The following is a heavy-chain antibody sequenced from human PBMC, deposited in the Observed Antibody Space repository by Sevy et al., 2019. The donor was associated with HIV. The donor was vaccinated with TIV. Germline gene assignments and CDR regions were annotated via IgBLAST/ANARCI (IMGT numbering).Heavy chain of an antibody. D-gene: IGHD2-8*02. V-gene: IGHV1-46*01. CDR3: ARTLVSGGTIDY. CDR1: GYAFTGYS. Sequence: ASVKVSYKTSGYAFTGYSIHWVRQAPGQGLEWMGIVAPSDGSTHYAQKFQGRVIMSTDTSTTTVYMELTSLRSEDTAVYSCARTLVSGGTIDYWDQGTLVTVSS. CDR2: VAPSDGST. J-gene: IGHJ4*02.